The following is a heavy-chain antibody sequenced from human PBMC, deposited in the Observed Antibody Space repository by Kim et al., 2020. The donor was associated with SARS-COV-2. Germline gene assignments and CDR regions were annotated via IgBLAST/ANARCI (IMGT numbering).Heavy chain of an antibody. Sequence: ASVKVSCKASGYSFTTYGISWVRQAPVQGLEWMGWASGYNDKTHYAQKLHGRVTMTTDTSTSTAYMELKSLTFDDTAVYYRARDFRANENCFDPWGQGTLVTVSS. J-gene: IGHJ5*02. D-gene: IGHD2-8*01. CDR2: ASGYNDKT. V-gene: IGHV1-18*04. CDR3: ARDFRANENCFDP. CDR1: GYSFTTYG.